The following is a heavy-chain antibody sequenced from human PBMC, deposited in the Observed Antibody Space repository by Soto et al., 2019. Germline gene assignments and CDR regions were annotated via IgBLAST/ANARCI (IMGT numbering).Heavy chain of an antibody. J-gene: IGHJ4*02. CDR1: GFTFSDFA. CDR3: AKMEGMDPWAYSFDY. CDR2: IYGGGNGP. V-gene: IGHV3-23*01. Sequence: DVQVLESGGGLVQPGGSLRLSCAATGFTFSDFAMSWVRQAPGKGLEWVSRIYGGGNGPHYADSVTGRVTISRDNSKNTLYLQMNSLRAEDTAVYYCAKMEGMDPWAYSFDYWGQGTLVTVSS. D-gene: IGHD2-2*03.